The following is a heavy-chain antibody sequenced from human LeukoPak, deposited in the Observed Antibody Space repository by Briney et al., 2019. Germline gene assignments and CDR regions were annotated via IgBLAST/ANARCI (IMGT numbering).Heavy chain of an antibody. Sequence: GGSLRLSCAASGFTFSTYWMSWVRQAPGKGLEWVANINQDGNDKYYVDSVKGRFTISRDNAKTSLYLQMNSLRVEDTAVYYCASRIVGTPDYFDYWGQGTLVTVSS. J-gene: IGHJ4*02. CDR1: GFTFSTYW. CDR2: INQDGNDK. D-gene: IGHD1-26*01. CDR3: ASRIVGTPDYFDY. V-gene: IGHV3-7*01.